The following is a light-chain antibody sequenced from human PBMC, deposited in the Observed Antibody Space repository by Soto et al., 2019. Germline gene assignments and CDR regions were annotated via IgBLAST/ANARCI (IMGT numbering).Light chain of an antibody. CDR2: DTS. V-gene: IGKV3D-20*02. CDR3: QQSYSTPLT. J-gene: IGKJ1*01. CDR1: QSVTSNY. Sequence: EIVLTQSPGTLSLSPGERATLSCRASQSVTSNYLAWYQQKPGQAPGLLIYDTSTRASGVPARFSGSGSGTDFTLTISSLQPEDFATYYCQQSYSTPLTFGQGTKVDI.